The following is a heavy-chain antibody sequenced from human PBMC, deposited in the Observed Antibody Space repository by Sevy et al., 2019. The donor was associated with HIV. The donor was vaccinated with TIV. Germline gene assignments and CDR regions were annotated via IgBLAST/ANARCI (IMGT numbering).Heavy chain of an antibody. CDR1: GFTFDDYG. V-gene: IGHV3-20*01. CDR2: INWNGGST. CDR3: ARVGEQQWLAYYYYYMDV. D-gene: IGHD6-19*01. Sequence: GGSLRLSCAASGFTFDDYGMSWVRQAPGKGLEWVSGINWNGGSTGYADSVKGRFTISRDNAKNSLYLQMNSLRAEDTALYHCARVGEQQWLAYYYYYMDVWGKGTTVTVSS. J-gene: IGHJ6*03.